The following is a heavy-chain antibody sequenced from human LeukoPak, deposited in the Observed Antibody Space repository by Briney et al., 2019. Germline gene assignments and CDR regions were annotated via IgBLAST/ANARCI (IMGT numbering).Heavy chain of an antibody. J-gene: IGHJ6*03. CDR3: ARDGNFDWLLPYYYMDV. V-gene: IGHV4-59*01. Sequence: SETLSLTCTVSGGSISSYYWSWIRQPSGKGLEWIGYIYYSGSTNYNPSLKSRVTISVDTSKNQFSLKLSSVTAADTAVYYCARDGNFDWLLPYYYMDVWGKGTTVTVSS. CDR1: GGSISSYY. CDR2: IYYSGST. D-gene: IGHD3-9*01.